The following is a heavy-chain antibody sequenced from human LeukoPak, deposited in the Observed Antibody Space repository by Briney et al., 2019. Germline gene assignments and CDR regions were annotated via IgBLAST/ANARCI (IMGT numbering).Heavy chain of an antibody. Sequence: GFMLLSCAASDFSFTNYAMSWVRPAAGEGLDWVSAFSSRGGTTYYADFVKGRFTIPRDNSENTLYLQMNILRAEDTAVYYCARDRDPYDYVSGSYYNGVFDYWGQGALVTVSS. CDR2: FSSRGGTT. CDR1: DFSFTNYA. D-gene: IGHD3-10*01. CDR3: ARDRDPYDYVSGSYYNGVFDY. V-gene: IGHV3-23*01. J-gene: IGHJ4*02.